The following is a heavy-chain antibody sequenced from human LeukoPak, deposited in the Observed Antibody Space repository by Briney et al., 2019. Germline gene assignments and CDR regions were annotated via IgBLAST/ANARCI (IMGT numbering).Heavy chain of an antibody. J-gene: IGHJ4*02. CDR2: IYYSGST. V-gene: IGHV4-59*01. D-gene: IGHD3-22*01. Sequence: PSETLSLTCTVSGGSISSYYWSWIRQPPGKGLEWIGYIYYSGSTNYNPSLKSRVTISVDTSKNQFSLKLSSVTAADTAVYCCARDLSVRPDYYDSSGYDYWGQGTLVTVSS. CDR1: GGSISSYY. CDR3: ARDLSVRPDYYDSSGYDY.